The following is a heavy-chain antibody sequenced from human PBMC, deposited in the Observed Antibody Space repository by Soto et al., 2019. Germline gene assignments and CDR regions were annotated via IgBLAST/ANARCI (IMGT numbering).Heavy chain of an antibody. D-gene: IGHD2-21*02. Sequence: QVQLVQYGAEEKKPGASVKVSCKASGYTCTSYAMHWVRQAPGQRLEWMGWINAGNGNTKYSQKFQGRVTITRDTSASTAYMELSSLRSEDTAVYYCARSIVVVTALDYWGQGILVTVST. CDR1: GYTCTSYA. J-gene: IGHJ4*02. V-gene: IGHV1-3*05. CDR2: INAGNGNT. CDR3: ARSIVVVTALDY.